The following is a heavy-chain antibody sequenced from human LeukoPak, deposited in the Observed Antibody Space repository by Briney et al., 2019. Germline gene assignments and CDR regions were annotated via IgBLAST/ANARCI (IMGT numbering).Heavy chain of an antibody. CDR1: GFTVSRYS. CDR3: ARVRGYTYGDPLDY. V-gene: IGHV3-21*01. CDR2: ISSSDTFM. Sequence: GGSLRLSCTVSGFTVSRYSLYWVRQAPGKRLEWVSSISSSDTFMNYAASVRGRFTVSRDDAKNSMYLQMSSLRDEDTAVYYCARVRGYTYGDPLDYWGQGTLVTVSS. D-gene: IGHD4-17*01. J-gene: IGHJ4*02.